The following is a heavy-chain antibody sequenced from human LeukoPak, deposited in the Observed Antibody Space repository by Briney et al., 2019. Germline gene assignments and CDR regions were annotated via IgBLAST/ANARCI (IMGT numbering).Heavy chain of an antibody. CDR1: GFTFSSYA. Sequence: PGGSLRLSCAASGFTFSSYAMHWVRQAPGKGLEWVAVISYDGSNKYYADSVKGRFTISRDNSKNTLYLQMNSLRAEDTAVYYCASLSGPDFDYWGQGTLVTVSS. J-gene: IGHJ4*02. CDR2: ISYDGSNK. CDR3: ASLSGPDFDY. V-gene: IGHV3-30-3*01. D-gene: IGHD2-15*01.